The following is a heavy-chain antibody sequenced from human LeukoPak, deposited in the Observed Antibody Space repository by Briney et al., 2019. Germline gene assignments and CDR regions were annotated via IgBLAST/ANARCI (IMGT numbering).Heavy chain of an antibody. V-gene: IGHV3-74*03. CDR3: AREGRVSGYDFDC. CDR1: GFTFSSYW. J-gene: IGHJ4*02. Sequence: GGSLRLSCAASGFTFSSYWMHWVRQAPGKGLVWVSRINSDGSSITYADSVKGRFTSSRDNAKNTLFLQMNSLRVEDTAVYYCAREGRVSGYDFDCWGQGTLVTVSS. CDR2: INSDGSSI. D-gene: IGHD5-12*01.